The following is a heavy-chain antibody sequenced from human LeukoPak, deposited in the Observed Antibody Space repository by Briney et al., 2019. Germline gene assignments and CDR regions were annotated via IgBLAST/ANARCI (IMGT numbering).Heavy chain of an antibody. D-gene: IGHD5-12*01. J-gene: IGHJ4*02. CDR3: ARYSGYDWVYARY. Sequence: ASVKVSCKASGYSFTTYAMNWLRQAPGQGLEWMGWINPNSGGTNYAQKFQGRVTMTRDTSISTAYMELSRLRSDDTAVYYCARYSGYDWVYARYWGQGTLVTVSS. CDR1: GYSFTTYA. V-gene: IGHV1-2*02. CDR2: INPNSGGT.